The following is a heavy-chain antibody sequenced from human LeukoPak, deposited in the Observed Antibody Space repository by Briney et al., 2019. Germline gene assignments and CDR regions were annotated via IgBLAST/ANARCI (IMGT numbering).Heavy chain of an antibody. CDR1: GGSISSGGYY. Sequence: PSQTLSLTCTVSGGSISSGGYYWSWIRQHPGKGLEWIGYIYYSGSTYYNPSLKSRVTISIDTSKNQFSLKLSSVTAADTAVYYCARDSFNAFDIWGQGTMVTVSS. V-gene: IGHV4-31*03. J-gene: IGHJ3*02. CDR3: ARDSFNAFDI. CDR2: IYYSGST.